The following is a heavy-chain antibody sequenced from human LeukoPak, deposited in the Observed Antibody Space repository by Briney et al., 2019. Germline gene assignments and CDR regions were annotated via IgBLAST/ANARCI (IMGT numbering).Heavy chain of an antibody. CDR3: AREGGSGYYYFDY. CDR2: IYYSGST. D-gene: IGHD3-22*01. J-gene: IGHJ4*02. Sequence: SWIRQPPGKGLEWIGYIYYSGSTYYNPSLKSRVTISVDTSKNQFSLKLSSVTAADTAVYYCAREGGSGYYYFDYWGQGTLVTVSS. V-gene: IGHV4-30-4*08.